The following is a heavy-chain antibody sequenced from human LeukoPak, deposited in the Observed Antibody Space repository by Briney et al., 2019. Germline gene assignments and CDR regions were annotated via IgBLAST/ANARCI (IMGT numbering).Heavy chain of an antibody. CDR1: GYSISSAYY. V-gene: IGHV4-38-2*02. CDR3: ARDRRGYSYGYLQYYFDY. CDR2: IYHSGST. D-gene: IGHD5-18*01. Sequence: SETLSLTCTVSGYSISSAYYWGWIRQPPGKGLEWIGSIYHSGSTYYNPSLKSRVTISVDTSKNQFSLKLSSVTAADTAVYYCARDRRGYSYGYLQYYFDYWGQGTLVTVSS. J-gene: IGHJ4*02.